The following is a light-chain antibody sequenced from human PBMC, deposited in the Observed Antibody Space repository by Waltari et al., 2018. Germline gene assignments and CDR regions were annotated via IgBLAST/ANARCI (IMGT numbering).Light chain of an antibody. CDR1: QSIATN. Sequence: EVVMTQSPATLSVSAGGRATLSCRASQSIATNLAWYQQRRGQAPQLLIFDASTRATSISGRFSGSGSGTEFTLTISSLQSEDSAVYYCQQYNRWPPITFGQGTRLEIK. CDR2: DAS. V-gene: IGKV3-15*01. J-gene: IGKJ5*01. CDR3: QQYNRWPPIT.